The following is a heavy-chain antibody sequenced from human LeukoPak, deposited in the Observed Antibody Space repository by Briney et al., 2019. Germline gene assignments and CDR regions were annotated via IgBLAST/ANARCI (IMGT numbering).Heavy chain of an antibody. CDR1: GGSISSGGYS. CDR3: ARAWSSGSYYSAFDY. J-gene: IGHJ4*02. CDR2: IYYSGST. D-gene: IGHD1-26*01. Sequence: DPSETLSLTCAVSGGSISSGGYSWSWIRQPPGKGLEWIGYIYYSGSTNYNPSLKSRVTISVDTSKNQFSLKLSSVTAADTAVYYCARAWSSGSYYSAFDYWGQGTLVTVSS. V-gene: IGHV4-61*08.